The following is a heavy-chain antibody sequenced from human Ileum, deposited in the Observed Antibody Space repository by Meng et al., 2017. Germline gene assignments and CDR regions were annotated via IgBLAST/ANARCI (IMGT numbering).Heavy chain of an antibody. D-gene: IGHD6-6*01. CDR3: ARSSTSPASYFFDY. V-gene: IGHV4-61*01. CDR2: IYYSGST. J-gene: IGHJ4*02. CDR1: GGFVSSGSYY. Sequence: AQLREAGPRLVRPSETLSLACTVSGGFVSSGSYYWSWIRQPPGKGLEWIGHIYYSGSTNYNPSLKSRVTISVDMSKDQFSLKLNSVTAADTAIYFCARSSTSPASYFFDYWGQGTLVTVSS.